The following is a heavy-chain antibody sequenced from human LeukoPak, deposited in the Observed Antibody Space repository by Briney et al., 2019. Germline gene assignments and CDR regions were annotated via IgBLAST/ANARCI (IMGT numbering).Heavy chain of an antibody. V-gene: IGHV1-2*02. J-gene: IGHJ4*02. CDR2: INPNSGGT. CDR3: ARVVFYYDSSGYLDY. Sequence: ASVKVSCKAPGYTFTGYYMHWVRQAPGQGLEWMGWINPNSGGTNYAQKFQGRVTITRNTSISTAYMELSSLRSEDTAVYYCARVVFYYDSSGYLDYWGQGTLVTVSS. D-gene: IGHD3-22*01. CDR1: GYTFTGYY.